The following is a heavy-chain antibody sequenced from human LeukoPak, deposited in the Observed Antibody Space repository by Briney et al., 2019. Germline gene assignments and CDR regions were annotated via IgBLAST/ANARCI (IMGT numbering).Heavy chain of an antibody. CDR2: MNPNSGNT. CDR1: GYTFTSYD. J-gene: IGHJ4*02. V-gene: IGHV1-8*01. D-gene: IGHD2-15*01. Sequence: ASVKVSCKASGYTFTSYDINWVRQATGQVLEWMGWMNPNSGNTGYAQKFQGRVTMTRNTSISTAYMEPSSLRSEDTAVYYCAREDMSETSDYWGQGTLVTVSS. CDR3: AREDMSETSDY.